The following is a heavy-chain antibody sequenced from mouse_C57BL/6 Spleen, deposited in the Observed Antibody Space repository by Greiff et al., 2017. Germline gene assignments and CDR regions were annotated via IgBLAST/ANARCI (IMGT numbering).Heavy chain of an antibody. V-gene: IGHV1-15*01. Sequence: QVQLQQSGAELVRPGASVTLSCKASGYTFTDYEMHWVKQTPVHGLEWIGAIDPETGGTAYNQKFKGKAILTADKSSSTAYMELRSLTSEDSAVYYCTRAGKIITTFDYWGQGTTLTVSS. CDR3: TRAGKIITTFDY. CDR1: GYTFTDYE. J-gene: IGHJ2*01. CDR2: IDPETGGT. D-gene: IGHD1-1*01.